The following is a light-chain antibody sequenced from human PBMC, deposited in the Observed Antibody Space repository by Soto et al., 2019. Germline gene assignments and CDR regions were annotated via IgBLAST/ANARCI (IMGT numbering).Light chain of an antibody. CDR3: SSYAGSSNLI. J-gene: IGLJ1*01. V-gene: IGLV2-8*01. Sequence: QSVLTQPPSASGSPGQSVTISCTGTSSDVGDDNYVSWYQQHPGKAPKLLIYEVTKRPSGVPDRFSGSKSGNTASLTVSGLQAEDEADYYCSSYAGSSNLIFGGGTKVTVL. CDR1: SSDVGDDNY. CDR2: EVT.